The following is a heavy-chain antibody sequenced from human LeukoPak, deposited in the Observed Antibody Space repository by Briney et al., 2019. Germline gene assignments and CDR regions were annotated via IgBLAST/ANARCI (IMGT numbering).Heavy chain of an antibody. CDR1: GITFSHYY. CDR2: IIQDGSVT. V-gene: IGHV3-74*01. CDR3: ATDDYRGLGY. J-gene: IGHJ4*02. D-gene: IGHD3-16*01. Sequence: GGSLRLSCVTSGITFSHYYMHWVRQVPGEGLVWVSHIIQDGSVTSYADSVKGRFTISRDNAKNTVYLQLNNLRAEDTAVYYCATDDYRGLGYWGQGTLVTVSP.